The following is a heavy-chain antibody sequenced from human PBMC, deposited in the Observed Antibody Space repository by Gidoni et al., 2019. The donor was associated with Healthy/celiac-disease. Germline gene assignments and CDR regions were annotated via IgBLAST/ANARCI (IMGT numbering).Heavy chain of an antibody. CDR3: ARDTPWNGYSYGWRYYYYGMDV. Sequence: EVQLVESGGGLVKPGGSLRLSCAASGFTFVSYSIICVRQAPGKGLEWVSSISSSSSYIYYADSVKGRFTISRDNAKNSLYLQMNSLRAEDTAVYYCARDTPWNGYSYGWRYYYYGMDVWGQGTTVTVSS. J-gene: IGHJ6*02. CDR2: ISSSSSYI. V-gene: IGHV3-21*01. D-gene: IGHD5-18*01. CDR1: GFTFVSYS.